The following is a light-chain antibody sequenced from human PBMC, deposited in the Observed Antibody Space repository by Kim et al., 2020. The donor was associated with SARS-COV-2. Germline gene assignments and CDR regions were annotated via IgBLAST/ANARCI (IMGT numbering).Light chain of an antibody. CDR1: SLRSYY. Sequence: SSELTLDPAVSVALGQTVRITCQGDSLRSYYATWYQQKPGQAPILVIYGKNNRPSGIPDRFSGSSSGNTASLTITGTQSGDEADYYCNSRDTTDNVVFGG. CDR2: GKN. CDR3: NSRDTTDNVV. V-gene: IGLV3-19*01. J-gene: IGLJ2*01.